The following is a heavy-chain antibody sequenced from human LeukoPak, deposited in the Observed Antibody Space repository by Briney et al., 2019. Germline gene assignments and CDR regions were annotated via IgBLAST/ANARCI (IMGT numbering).Heavy chain of an antibody. CDR1: GFTFSSYG. CDR3: ARGLYDSSGYPSDY. CDR2: ISYDGSNK. D-gene: IGHD3-22*01. Sequence: GGSLRLSCAASGFTFSSYGMHWVRQAPGKGLEWVAVISYDGSNKYYVDSVKGRFTISRDNSKNTLYLQMNSLRAEDTAVYYCARGLYDSSGYPSDYWGQGTLVTVSS. J-gene: IGHJ4*02. V-gene: IGHV3-30*03.